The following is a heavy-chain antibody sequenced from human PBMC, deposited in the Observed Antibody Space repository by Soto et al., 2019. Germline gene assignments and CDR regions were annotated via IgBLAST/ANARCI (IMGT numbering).Heavy chain of an antibody. V-gene: IGHV1-2*02. J-gene: IGHJ4*02. CDR3: ARDRYYDDSSGYSG. Sequence: ASVKVSCNASGYTFTGYYMHWVRPAPGQGLEWMGWINPNSGGTNYAQKFQGRVTMTRDTSISTAYMELSRLRSDDTAVYYCARDRYYDDSSGYSGWGQGTLVTVSS. D-gene: IGHD3-22*01. CDR2: INPNSGGT. CDR1: GYTFTGYY.